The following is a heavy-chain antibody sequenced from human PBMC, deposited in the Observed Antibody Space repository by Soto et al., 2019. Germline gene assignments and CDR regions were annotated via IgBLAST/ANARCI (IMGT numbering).Heavy chain of an antibody. Sequence: ASVKVSCKASGYTFTGYYMHWVRQAPGQGLEWMGWINPNSGGTNYAQKFQGWVTMTRDTSISTAYMELSRLRSDDTAVYYCARENRAARPPIYYYGMDVWGQGTTVTVS. V-gene: IGHV1-2*04. CDR3: ARENRAARPPIYYYGMDV. J-gene: IGHJ6*02. CDR1: GYTFTGYY. D-gene: IGHD6-6*01. CDR2: INPNSGGT.